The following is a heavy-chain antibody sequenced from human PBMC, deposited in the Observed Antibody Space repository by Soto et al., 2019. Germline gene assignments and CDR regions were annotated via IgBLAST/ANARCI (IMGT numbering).Heavy chain of an antibody. D-gene: IGHD3-10*01. CDR1: GYTFTGYY. J-gene: IGHJ6*02. CDR2: INPNSGGT. CDR3: ARGTSRQSYGSGSYFDYYYGMDV. V-gene: IGHV1-2*04. Sequence: AASVKVSCKASGYTFTGYYMHWVRQGPGQGLEWMGWINPNSGGTNYAQKFQGWVTMTRDTSISTAYMELSRLRSDDTAVYYCARGTSRQSYGSGSYFDYYYGMDVWGQGTTVTVSS.